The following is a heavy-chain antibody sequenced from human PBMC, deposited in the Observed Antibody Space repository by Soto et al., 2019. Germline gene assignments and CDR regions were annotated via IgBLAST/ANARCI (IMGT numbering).Heavy chain of an antibody. Sequence: SVKVSCKASGGTFSSYAISWVRQAPGQGLEWMGGIIPIFGTANYAQKFQGRVTITADESTSTAYMELSSLRSEDTAVYYCASEHVGGSYDFWSGYSPTDYGMDVWGQGTTVTVSS. CDR1: GGTFSSYA. J-gene: IGHJ6*02. D-gene: IGHD3-3*01. CDR2: IIPIFGTA. V-gene: IGHV1-69*13. CDR3: ASEHVGGSYDFWSGYSPTDYGMDV.